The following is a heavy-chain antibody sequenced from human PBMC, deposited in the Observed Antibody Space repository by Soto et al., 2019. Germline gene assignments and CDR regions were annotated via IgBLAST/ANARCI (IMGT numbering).Heavy chain of an antibody. CDR2: IIPIIGII. V-gene: IGHV1-69*04. CDR3: AGDPDSHYNDSHASSYP. D-gene: IGHD4-4*01. Sequence: SVKVSCKASGGTFSSYTITWVRQAPGQGLAWMGRIIPIIGIINYAQKFQGRVTISADKFTGTAYMELTGLRSDDTAVYYCAGDPDSHYNDSHASSYPWGQGTLVTVSS. J-gene: IGHJ5*02. CDR1: GGTFSSYT.